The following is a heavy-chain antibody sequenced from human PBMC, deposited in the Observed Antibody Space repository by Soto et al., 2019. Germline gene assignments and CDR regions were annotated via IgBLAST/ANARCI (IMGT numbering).Heavy chain of an antibody. CDR2: IYYSGST. CDR3: ARVPRITMVRGVIYFDY. J-gene: IGHJ4*02. V-gene: IGHV4-31*03. CDR1: GGSISSGGYY. D-gene: IGHD3-10*01. Sequence: SETLSLTCTVSGGSISSGGYYWSWIRQHPGKGLEWIGYIYYSGSTYYNPSLKSRVTISVDTSKNQFSLKLSSVTAADTAVYYCARVPRITMVRGVIYFDYWGQGTLVTVSS.